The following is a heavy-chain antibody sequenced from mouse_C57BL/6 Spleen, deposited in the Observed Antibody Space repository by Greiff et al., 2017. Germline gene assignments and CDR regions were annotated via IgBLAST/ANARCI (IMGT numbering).Heavy chain of an antibody. CDR1: GYTFTSYW. Sequence: QVQLQQPGAELVKPGASVKLSCKASGYTFTSYWLHWVKQRSGQGLEWIGMNHPNSGSTNYNEKFKSKATLTVDKSSSTAYMQLSSLTSEDSAVYYCARPYYYGSSYGAMDYWGQGTSVTVSS. CDR2: NHPNSGST. J-gene: IGHJ4*01. D-gene: IGHD1-1*01. CDR3: ARPYYYGSSYGAMDY. V-gene: IGHV1-64*01.